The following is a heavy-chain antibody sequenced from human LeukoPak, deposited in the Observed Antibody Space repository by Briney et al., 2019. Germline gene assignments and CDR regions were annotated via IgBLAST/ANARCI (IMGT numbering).Heavy chain of an antibody. D-gene: IGHD3-10*01. J-gene: IGHJ4*02. CDR1: GGSFSGYY. CDR3: ARAGWFGELYGPLDF. V-gene: IGHV4-34*01. Sequence: SETLSLTCAVYGGSFSGYYWSWIRQPPGKGLEWIGEINHSGSTNYNPSLKSRVTISVDPSKNQFSLKLTSVIAADTALYYCARAGWFGELYGPLDFWGQGTLVTVSS. CDR2: INHSGST.